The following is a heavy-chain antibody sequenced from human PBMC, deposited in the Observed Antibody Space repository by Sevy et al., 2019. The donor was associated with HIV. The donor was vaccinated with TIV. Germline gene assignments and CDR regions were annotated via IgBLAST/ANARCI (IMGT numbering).Heavy chain of an antibody. CDR3: AKDRVSGTYYTGDFDY. Sequence: GGSLRLSYAASGFTFSTYAMSWVRQAPGKGLEWVSVISFSGGSTYYADSVKGRFTISRDNSKNTLYLQMISLRAEDTAVYYCAKDRVSGTYYTGDFDYWGQGTLVTVSS. V-gene: IGHV3-23*01. J-gene: IGHJ4*02. D-gene: IGHD3-10*01. CDR2: ISFSGGST. CDR1: GFTFSTYA.